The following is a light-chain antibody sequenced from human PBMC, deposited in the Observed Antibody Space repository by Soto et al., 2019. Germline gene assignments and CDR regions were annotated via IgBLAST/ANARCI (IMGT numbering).Light chain of an antibody. Sequence: EIVLTHSPATLSVSPGERATLSCRASQSVGNTLAWYQQQPGQTPRLLIYGASTTATGIPARFSGSGSGTEFTLTISSLLSEDFAIYFCQQYDNWPPWTFGQGTKVDVK. CDR2: GAS. J-gene: IGKJ1*01. CDR1: QSVGNT. CDR3: QQYDNWPPWT. V-gene: IGKV3-15*01.